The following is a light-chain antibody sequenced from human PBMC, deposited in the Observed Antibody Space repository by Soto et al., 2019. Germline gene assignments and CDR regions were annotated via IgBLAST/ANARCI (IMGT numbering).Light chain of an antibody. CDR3: QQSYTTPLT. J-gene: IGKJ4*01. V-gene: IGKV1-39*01. CDR2: GAS. Sequence: DIQMTQSPSSLSASVGDRVTITCRASQTISRYLSWYQHKSGRAPKLLIYGASTLQSGVPSRFSGSGSGTDFTLTISGLQPEDFAIYYCQQSYTTPLTFGGGTRVEIK. CDR1: QTISRY.